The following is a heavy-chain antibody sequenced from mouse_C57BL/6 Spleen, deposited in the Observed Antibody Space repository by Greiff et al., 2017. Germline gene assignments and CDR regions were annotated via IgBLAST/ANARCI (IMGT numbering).Heavy chain of an antibody. V-gene: IGHV14-2*01. CDR1: GFTIKDYY. Sequence: EVQLQQSGAELVKPGASVKLSCTASGFTIKDYYMHWVKQRPEQGLEWIGRIDPEDGETKSAPKFQGKGTITADTSSNTAYLQLSSLTAEDTAVYYCALDSSGSAYWGQGTLVTVSA. J-gene: IGHJ3*01. D-gene: IGHD3-2*02. CDR3: ALDSSGSAY. CDR2: IDPEDGET.